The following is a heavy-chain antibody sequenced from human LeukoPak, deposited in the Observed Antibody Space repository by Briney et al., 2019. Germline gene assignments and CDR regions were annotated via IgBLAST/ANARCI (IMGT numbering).Heavy chain of an antibody. Sequence: ASVTVSCTASGYTFTSYGISWVRQAPGQGLEWMGWVSAYNGNTNYAQKLQGRVTMTTDTSTSTAYMELRSLRSDDTAVYYCARDVNRWVSGSSEFWGQGTLVTVSS. J-gene: IGHJ4*02. V-gene: IGHV1-18*01. CDR1: GYTFTSYG. D-gene: IGHD3-10*01. CDR3: ARDVNRWVSGSSEF. CDR2: VSAYNGNT.